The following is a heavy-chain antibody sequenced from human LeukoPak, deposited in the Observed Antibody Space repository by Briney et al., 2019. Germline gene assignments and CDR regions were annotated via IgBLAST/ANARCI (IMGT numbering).Heavy chain of an antibody. CDR3: ARVNDFWSGYYPSAFDI. J-gene: IGHJ3*02. V-gene: IGHV4-34*09. Sequence: SETLSLTCAVYGGSFSGYYWSWIRQPPGKGLEWIGEINHSGSTNYNPSLKSRVTISVDTSKNQFSLKLSSVTAADTAVYYCARVNDFWSGYYPSAFDIWGQGTMVTVSS. CDR1: GGSFSGYY. D-gene: IGHD3-3*01. CDR2: INHSGST.